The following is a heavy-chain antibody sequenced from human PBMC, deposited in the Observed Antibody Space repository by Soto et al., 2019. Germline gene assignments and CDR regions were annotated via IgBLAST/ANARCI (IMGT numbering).Heavy chain of an antibody. V-gene: IGHV5-10-1*01. CDR3: ARRYCSRADCYSDS. CDR1: GYTFFSFW. J-gene: IGHJ4*02. D-gene: IGHD2-2*01. CDR2: IDPGDSSA. Sequence: ESLTISCHGSGYTFFSFWIVWVRQVRGKGLEWVGRIDPGDSSATYSPTFQGHVTISADRSTRSAYLQWRSLRASDTAIYFCARRYCSRADCYSDSWGQGSLVTVSS.